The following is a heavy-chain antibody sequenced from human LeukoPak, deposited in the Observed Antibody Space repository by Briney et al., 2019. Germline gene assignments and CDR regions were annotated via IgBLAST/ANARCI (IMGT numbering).Heavy chain of an antibody. CDR3: ATYYDILTGYYR. CDR2: ITPIFGTA. Sequence: GASVKVSCKASGGTFSSYAISWVRQAPGQGLEWMGGITPIFGTANYAQKFQGRVTITADESTSTAYMELSSLRSEDTAVYYCATYYDILTGYYRWGQGTLVTVSS. CDR1: GGTFSSYA. J-gene: IGHJ4*02. V-gene: IGHV1-69*13. D-gene: IGHD3-9*01.